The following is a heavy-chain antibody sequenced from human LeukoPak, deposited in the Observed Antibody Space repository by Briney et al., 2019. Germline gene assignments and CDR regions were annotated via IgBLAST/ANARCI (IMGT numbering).Heavy chain of an antibody. CDR1: GFTFSSYG. Sequence: GGSLRLSCAASGFTFSSYGMHWVRQAPGKGLEWVAVISYDGSNKYYADSVKGRFTISRDNSKNTLYLQMNSLRAEDTAVYYCARGRDYYGSGSYQLDYWGQGTLVTVSS. V-gene: IGHV3-30*03. J-gene: IGHJ4*02. CDR3: ARGRDYYGSGSYQLDY. D-gene: IGHD3-10*01. CDR2: ISYDGSNK.